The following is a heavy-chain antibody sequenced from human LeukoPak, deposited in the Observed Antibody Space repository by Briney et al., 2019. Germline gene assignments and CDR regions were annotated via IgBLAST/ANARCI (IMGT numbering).Heavy chain of an antibody. CDR2: ISSSGSTI. J-gene: IGHJ4*02. CDR3: ARRGSSYDSSGYPRYYFDY. Sequence: GGSLRLSCAASGFTFSDYYMSWIRQAPGKGLEWVSYISSSGSTIYYADSVKGRFTISRDNAKNSLYLQMNSLRAEDTAVYYCARRGSSYDSSGYPRYYFDYWGQGTLVTVSS. CDR1: GFTFSDYY. V-gene: IGHV3-11*01. D-gene: IGHD3-22*01.